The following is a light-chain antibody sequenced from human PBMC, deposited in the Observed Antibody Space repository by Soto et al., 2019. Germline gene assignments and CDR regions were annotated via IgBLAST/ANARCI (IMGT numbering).Light chain of an antibody. CDR2: GAS. Sequence: EILFTQSPGTPSFSPGGEATLSCRARQSVDSNYLAWYQQKPGQTPRLIIYGASGRADGVPHRFSGSGFGTDFTLTISKVEPEDFAVYYCQQYGTPRSVTFGQGTRLEIK. J-gene: IGKJ5*01. CDR3: QQYGTPRSVT. V-gene: IGKV3-20*01. CDR1: QSVDSNY.